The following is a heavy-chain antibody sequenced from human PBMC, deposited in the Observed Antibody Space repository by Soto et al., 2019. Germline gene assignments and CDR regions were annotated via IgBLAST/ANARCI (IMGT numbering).Heavy chain of an antibody. CDR3: AKDRGRATAGEYYYYGMDV. CDR2: INPSGGST. V-gene: IGHV1-46*01. CDR1: GYTFTSYY. D-gene: IGHD6-13*01. J-gene: IGHJ6*02. Sequence: ASVKVSCKASGYTFTSYYIHWVRQAPGQGLEWMGMINPSGGSTDYAQNFQGRVTMTRDPSTSTVYMELSSLRPDDTAVYYCAKDRGRATAGEYYYYGMDVWGQGNTVTVSS.